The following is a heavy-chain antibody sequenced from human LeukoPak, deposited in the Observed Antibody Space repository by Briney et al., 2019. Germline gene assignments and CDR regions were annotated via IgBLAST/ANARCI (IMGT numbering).Heavy chain of an antibody. J-gene: IGHJ4*02. Sequence: SETLSLTCAVSGYSIRSGFYWGWIRQPPGKGLEWIASMFHSGSRYYNPSLRSRAVISLDTSKNQFSLKLSSVTAADTAVYYCARTRSRSGTLYYWGQGTLVTVSS. CDR1: GYSIRSGFY. V-gene: IGHV4-38-2*01. CDR2: MFHSGSR. CDR3: ARTRSRSGTLYY. D-gene: IGHD3-10*01.